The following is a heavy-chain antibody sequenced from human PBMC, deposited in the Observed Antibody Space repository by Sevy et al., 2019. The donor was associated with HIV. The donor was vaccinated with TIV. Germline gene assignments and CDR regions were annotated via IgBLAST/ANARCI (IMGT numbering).Heavy chain of an antibody. D-gene: IGHD3-16*01. J-gene: IGHJ4*02. Sequence: GSLRLSCAASGFIFRSFSMNWVRQAPGKGLEWISYISTGSTTIYVADSVKGRFTVSRDNARSSLFLQMNSLRDEDTAVYYCAIDPRDGGDYWGQGTLVTVSS. CDR1: GFIFRSFS. V-gene: IGHV3-48*02. CDR2: ISTGSTTI. CDR3: AIDPRDGGDY.